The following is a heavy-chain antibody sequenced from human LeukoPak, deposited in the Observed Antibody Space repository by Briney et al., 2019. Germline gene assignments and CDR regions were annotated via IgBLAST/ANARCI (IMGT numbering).Heavy chain of an antibody. V-gene: IGHV3-21*01. Sequence: PGGSLRLSCAASGFTFSSYSMNWVRQAPGKGLEWVSSISSSSSYIYYADSVKGRFTISRDNAKNSLYLQMNSLRAEDTAVYYCARDSRFLGVAFDIWGQGTMVTVSS. CDR2: ISSSSSYI. CDR1: GFTFSSYS. D-gene: IGHD3-16*01. J-gene: IGHJ3*02. CDR3: ARDSRFLGVAFDI.